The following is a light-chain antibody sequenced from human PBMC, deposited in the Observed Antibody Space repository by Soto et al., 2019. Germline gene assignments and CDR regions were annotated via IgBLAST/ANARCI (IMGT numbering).Light chain of an antibody. Sequence: QSVLTQPPSVSGAPGQRVTISCTGSSSNIGAGYDVHWYQQLPGTAPKLLTYSNINRPSGVPDRFSDSKSDTSASLAITGLQAEDEADYYCQSYDSSLTDVVFGGGTKVTVL. CDR3: QSYDSSLTDVV. CDR2: SNI. J-gene: IGLJ2*01. CDR1: SSNIGAGYD. V-gene: IGLV1-40*01.